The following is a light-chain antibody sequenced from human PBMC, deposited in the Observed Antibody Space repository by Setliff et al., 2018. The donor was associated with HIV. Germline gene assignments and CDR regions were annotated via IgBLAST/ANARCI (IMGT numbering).Light chain of an antibody. Sequence: QSALTQPASVSGSPGQSITISCTGTTSDVGGYNYVSWYQQHPGKAPKLMIYDVTNRPSGISDRFSGSKSANTASLTISGLQADDEADYYCSSYTSTRTRVFGTGTKVTVL. CDR3: SSYTSTRTRV. V-gene: IGLV2-14*03. CDR1: TSDVGGYNY. J-gene: IGLJ1*01. CDR2: DVT.